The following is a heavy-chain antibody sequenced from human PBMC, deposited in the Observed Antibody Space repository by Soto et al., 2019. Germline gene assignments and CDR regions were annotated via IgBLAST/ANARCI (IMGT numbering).Heavy chain of an antibody. V-gene: IGHV4-31*02. D-gene: IGHD3-10*01. Sequence: LCGGSISSGGYYWSWIRQHPGKGLEWIGYIYYSGSTYYNPSLKSRVTISVDTSKNQFSLKLSSVTAADTAVYYCARAASMVRGVINNYYYYYYGMDVWGQGTTVTVSS. CDR3: ARAASMVRGVINNYYYYYYGMDV. J-gene: IGHJ6*02. CDR1: GGSISSGGYY. CDR2: IYYSGST.